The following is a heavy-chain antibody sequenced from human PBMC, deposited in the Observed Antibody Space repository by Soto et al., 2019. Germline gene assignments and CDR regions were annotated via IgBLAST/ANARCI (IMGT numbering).Heavy chain of an antibody. CDR2: IYSSGSN. CDR3: ARGYESGYTFGHDL. Sequence: NPSETLSLTCTVSGDSISSTYWSWVRQPAGRGLEWIGRIYSSGSNNYNPSLESRVTMSVDTSKNQFSPTLRSVTAADTAVYFCARGYESGYTFGHDLWGQGTLVTVSS. D-gene: IGHD3-3*01. J-gene: IGHJ5*02. V-gene: IGHV4-4*07. CDR1: GDSISSTY.